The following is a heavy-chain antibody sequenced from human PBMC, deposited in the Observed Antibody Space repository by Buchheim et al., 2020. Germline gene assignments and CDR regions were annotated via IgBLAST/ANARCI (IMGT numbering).Heavy chain of an antibody. CDR3: ARGVYSTRWYRWFDP. CDR1: GGAFSGHY. D-gene: IGHD6-13*01. Sequence: QVQLQQWGAGLLKPSETLSLTCAVYGGAFSGHYWTWIRQPPGKGLEWIGEINQSGSPTYNPSLKSRVALSVDTSKKQFSLKLRSVTVADTAVYFWARGVYSTRWYRWFDPWGQGTL. J-gene: IGHJ5*02. CDR2: INQSGSP. V-gene: IGHV4-34*01.